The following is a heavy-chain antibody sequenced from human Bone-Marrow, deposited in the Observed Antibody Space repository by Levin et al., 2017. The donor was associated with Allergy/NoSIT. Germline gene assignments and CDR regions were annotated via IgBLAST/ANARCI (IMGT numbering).Heavy chain of an antibody. CDR2: VNRDNTYI. J-gene: IGHJ2*01. Sequence: RTGGSLRLSCAASGFTLNNHNMNWVRQAPGKGLEWVSSVNRDNTYIYYADSVRGRFTISRDNAKNSLYLQLNSLTAAATALSYCVREPDCRSGDCKSPVYWYFDIWGRGTQVTVAS. CDR3: VREPDCRSGDCKSPVYWYFDI. V-gene: IGHV3-21*01. D-gene: IGHD2-21*02. CDR1: GFTLNNHN.